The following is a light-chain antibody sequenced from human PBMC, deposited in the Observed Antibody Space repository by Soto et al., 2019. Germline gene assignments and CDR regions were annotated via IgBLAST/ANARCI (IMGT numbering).Light chain of an antibody. CDR2: DAS. Sequence: DIMMTQSPPSLSASVGDRITITCQASQDISRYLNWYQQKPGKAPQLLIYDASKWQTGVPSRFSGGGSGTDFTVTITILRPEDIATYYCQQYDNFPFTFGPGTKVDIK. CDR3: QQYDNFPFT. J-gene: IGKJ3*01. V-gene: IGKV1-33*01. CDR1: QDISRY.